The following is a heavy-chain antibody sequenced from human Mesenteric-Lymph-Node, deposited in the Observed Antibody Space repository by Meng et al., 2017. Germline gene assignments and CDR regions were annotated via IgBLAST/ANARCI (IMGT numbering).Heavy chain of an antibody. Sequence: SETLSLTCVVFGDSITSDSYYWGWIRQPPGKGLEWIGCIYHSGTTYYNPSLKSRVTISMDPSNNKFSLRLPSVTAADTAVYYCARVGRITYSIGLWGRGTLVTVSS. CDR3: ARVGRITYSIGL. V-gene: IGHV4-39*07. CDR1: GDSITSDSYY. D-gene: IGHD2-15*01. J-gene: IGHJ4*02. CDR2: IYHSGTT.